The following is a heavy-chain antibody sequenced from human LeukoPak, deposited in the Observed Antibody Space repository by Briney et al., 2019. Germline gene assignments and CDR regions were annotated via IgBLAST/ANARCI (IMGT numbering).Heavy chain of an antibody. J-gene: IGHJ4*02. CDR1: GGSISSYY. CDR3: ARKQWLDSHFDY. V-gene: IGHV4-59*08. Sequence: SETLSLTCTVSGGSISSYYWSWIRQPPGKGLEWIGYIYYSGSTNYNPSLKSRVTISVDTSKNQFSLKLSSVTAADTAVYYCARKQWLDSHFDYWGQGTLVTVSS. CDR2: IYYSGST. D-gene: IGHD6-19*01.